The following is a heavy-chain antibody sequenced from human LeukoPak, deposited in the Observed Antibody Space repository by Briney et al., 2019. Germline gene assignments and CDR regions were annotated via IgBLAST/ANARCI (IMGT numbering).Heavy chain of an antibody. CDR2: IYYSGST. CDR1: GGSISSSSYY. Sequence: PSETLSLTCTVSGGSISSSSYYWGWIRQPPGKGPEWIGSIYYSGSTYYNPSLKSRVTISVDTSKNQFSLKLSSVTAADTAVYYCARHKSPGSSGLFYWGQGTLVTVSS. D-gene: IGHD3-22*01. CDR3: ARHKSPGSSGLFY. V-gene: IGHV4-39*01. J-gene: IGHJ4*02.